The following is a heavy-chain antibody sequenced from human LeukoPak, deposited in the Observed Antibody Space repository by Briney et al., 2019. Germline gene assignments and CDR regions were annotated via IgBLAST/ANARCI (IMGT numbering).Heavy chain of an antibody. J-gene: IGHJ4*02. CDR2: INHSGST. Sequence: SETLSLTCAVYGGSFSGYYWSWIRQPPGKGLEWIGEINHSGSTNYNPSLKSRVTISVDTSKNQFSLKLSSVTAADTAVYYCARGGKSSSWYFDYGGQETLVTVSS. CDR1: GGSFSGYY. V-gene: IGHV4-34*01. D-gene: IGHD6-13*01. CDR3: ARGGKSSSWYFDY.